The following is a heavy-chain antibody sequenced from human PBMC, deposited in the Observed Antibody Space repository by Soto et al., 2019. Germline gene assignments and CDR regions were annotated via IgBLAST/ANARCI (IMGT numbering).Heavy chain of an antibody. D-gene: IGHD2-21*02. CDR1: GFTFSSYS. CDR2: ISSSSGYI. Sequence: EVQLVESGGGLVKPGGSLRLSCAASGFTFSSYSMNWVRQAPGKGLEWVSFISSSSGYIYYADSVKGRFTISRDNAKISLYLQMNSLRAEDTAVYYFARDGMTAIFPHACDVWGQGTMVPVSS. V-gene: IGHV3-21*01. J-gene: IGHJ3*01. CDR3: ARDGMTAIFPHACDV.